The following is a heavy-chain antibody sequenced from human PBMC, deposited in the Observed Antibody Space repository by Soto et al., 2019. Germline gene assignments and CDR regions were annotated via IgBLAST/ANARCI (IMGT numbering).Heavy chain of an antibody. Sequence: ASVKVSCKASGGTFSSYAISWVRQAPGQGLEWMGGIIPIFGTANYAQKFQGRDTITADESTSTAYMELSRLRSEDTAVYFWAGGVRYGDYLNWFDPWGQGTLVTVSS. V-gene: IGHV1-69*13. CDR2: IIPIFGTA. CDR1: GGTFSSYA. J-gene: IGHJ5*02. D-gene: IGHD4-17*01. CDR3: AGGVRYGDYLNWFDP.